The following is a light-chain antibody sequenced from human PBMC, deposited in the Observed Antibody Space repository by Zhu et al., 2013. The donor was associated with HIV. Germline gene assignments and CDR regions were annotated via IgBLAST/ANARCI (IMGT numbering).Light chain of an antibody. J-gene: IGKJ3*01. CDR1: QDIGKY. CDR3: QHVNNNAA. CDR2: AAS. Sequence: DIQLTQSPSFLSASVGDRVTITCRASQDIGKYLAWYQQRPGKAPNLLVYAASTTQSGVPSRFGGRGSGTEFTLTIDSLQPEDFATYYCQHVNNNAAFGPGTKVDIK. V-gene: IGKV1-9*01.